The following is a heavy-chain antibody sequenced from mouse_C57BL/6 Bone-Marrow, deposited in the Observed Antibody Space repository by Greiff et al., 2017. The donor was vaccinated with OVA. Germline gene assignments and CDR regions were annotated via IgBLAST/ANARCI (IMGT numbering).Heavy chain of an antibody. CDR3: ARVAGMRDYFDY. Sequence: EVKLVESEGGLVQPGSSMKLSCTASGFTFSDYYMAWVRQVPEKGLEWVANINYDGSSTYYLDSLKSRFIISRDNAKNILYLQMSSLKSEDTATYYCARVAGMRDYFDYWGQGTTLTVSS. V-gene: IGHV5-16*01. CDR2: INYDGSST. D-gene: IGHD4-1*01. J-gene: IGHJ2*01. CDR1: GFTFSDYY.